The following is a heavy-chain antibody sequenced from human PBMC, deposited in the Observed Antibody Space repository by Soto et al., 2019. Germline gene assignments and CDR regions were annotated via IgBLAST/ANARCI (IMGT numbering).Heavy chain of an antibody. CDR2: IRNRVNSYTT. CDR1: GFTFSDHY. CDR3: AKGYCSGGSCFSGDS. Sequence: EVQLEESGGGLVQPGGSLRLSCAASGFTFSDHYMDWVRKAPGKGLEWVGRIRNRVNSYTTEYAAPVKGRFTISRDDSKNSLFLEMNSLKNEDTAVYYCAKGYCSGGSCFSGDSWGQGTLVTVSS. V-gene: IGHV3-72*01. J-gene: IGHJ5*01. D-gene: IGHD2-15*01.